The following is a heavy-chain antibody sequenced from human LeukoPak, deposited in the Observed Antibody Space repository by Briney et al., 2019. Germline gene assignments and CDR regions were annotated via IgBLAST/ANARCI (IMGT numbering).Heavy chain of an antibody. D-gene: IGHD3-3*01. Sequence: ASVKVSCMASGYTFTSYDINWVRQATGQGLEWMGWMNPNSGNTGYAQKFQGRGTMTRNTSISTAYMELSSLRSEDTAVYYCARAYPPYYYDFWSGYYPYYYYGMDVWGQGTKVTVSS. V-gene: IGHV1-8*01. J-gene: IGHJ6*02. CDR3: ARAYPPYYYDFWSGYYPYYYYGMDV. CDR1: GYTFTSYD. CDR2: MNPNSGNT.